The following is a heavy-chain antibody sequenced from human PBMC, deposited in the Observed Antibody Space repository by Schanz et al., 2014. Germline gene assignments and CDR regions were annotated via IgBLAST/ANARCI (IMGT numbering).Heavy chain of an antibody. V-gene: IGHV3-23*01. J-gene: IGHJ4*02. CDR3: AKDISDTSGKDDY. Sequence: EVQLLESGGGLVQPGGSLRLSCAASGFTFSSYAMSWVRQARGKGLEWVSAISGSGGSTYYADSVKGRFTISRDNSKNTLFLQMNSLRVEDSAIYYCAKDISDTSGKDDYWGQGTLVTVSS. D-gene: IGHD3-22*01. CDR1: GFTFSSYA. CDR2: ISGSGGST.